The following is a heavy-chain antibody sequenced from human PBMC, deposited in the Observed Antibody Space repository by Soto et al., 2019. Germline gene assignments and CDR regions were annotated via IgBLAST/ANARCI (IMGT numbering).Heavy chain of an antibody. Sequence: SGNLFLTCSVSGGSIRSYYWSWIRQSPEKGLEWIGYFYHSGNSNYNPSLKSRVTISVDTSKNQLSLSLRSVTAADTAVYFCARISSVDPYGYVNGGLDVWGQGTTVT. CDR3: ARISSVDPYGYVNGGLDV. D-gene: IGHD5-18*01. V-gene: IGHV4-59*01. CDR2: FYHSGNS. CDR1: GGSIRSYY. J-gene: IGHJ6*02.